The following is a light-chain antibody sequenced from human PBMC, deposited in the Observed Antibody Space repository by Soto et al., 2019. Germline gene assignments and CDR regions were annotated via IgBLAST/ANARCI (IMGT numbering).Light chain of an antibody. CDR3: SSYAGSNNFVV. V-gene: IGLV2-8*02. CDR2: GVN. J-gene: IGLJ2*01. Sequence: QSALTQPPSASRSPGQSVTISCTGTSIDVGGYNYVSWYQHHPGKAPKLMIYGVNKRPSGVPDRFSGSKSGNTASLTVSGLQAEDEADYYCSSYAGSNNFVVFGGGTKLTVL. CDR1: SIDVGGYNY.